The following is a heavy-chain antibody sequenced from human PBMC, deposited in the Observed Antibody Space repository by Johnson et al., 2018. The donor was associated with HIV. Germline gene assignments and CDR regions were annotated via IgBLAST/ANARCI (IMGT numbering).Heavy chain of an antibody. CDR2: VSYDGSTK. J-gene: IGHJ3*02. CDR1: GFTFRSYA. CDR3: AKDKDAFDI. V-gene: IGHV3-30*04. Sequence: VQLVESGGGLVQPGGSLRLSCAASGFTFRSYAMHCVRQAPGKGLEWVAVVSYDGSTKYYADSVKGRFTISRDNSKNTLYLQMNSLRAEDTAVYYCAKDKDAFDIWGQGTMVTVSS.